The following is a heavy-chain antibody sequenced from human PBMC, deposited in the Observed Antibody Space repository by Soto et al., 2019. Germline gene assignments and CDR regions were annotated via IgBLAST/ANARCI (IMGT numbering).Heavy chain of an antibody. CDR3: ARDAQGVFLHY. CDR1: GYTFTSYG. Sequence: ASVKVSCKASGYTFTSYGISWVRQAPGQGLEWMGWISAYNGNTNYAQKLQGRVTMTRDTSTSTAYMELRSLRSDDTVVYYCARDAQGVFLHYWGQGTLVTVSS. D-gene: IGHD3-16*01. CDR2: ISAYNGNT. J-gene: IGHJ4*02. V-gene: IGHV1-18*01.